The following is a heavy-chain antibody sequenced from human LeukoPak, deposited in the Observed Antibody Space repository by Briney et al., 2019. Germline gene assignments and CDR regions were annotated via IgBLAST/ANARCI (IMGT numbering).Heavy chain of an antibody. D-gene: IGHD2-2*01. Sequence: GGSLRLSCAASGFTFSSYSMNWVRQAPGKGLEWVSYISSSSTIYYADSVKGRFTISRDNAKNSLYLQMNSLRAEDTAVYYCARLNSDIVVVPAAPSDYWGQGTLVTVSS. CDR1: GFTFSSYS. CDR3: ARLNSDIVVVPAAPSDY. J-gene: IGHJ4*02. V-gene: IGHV3-48*04. CDR2: ISSSSTI.